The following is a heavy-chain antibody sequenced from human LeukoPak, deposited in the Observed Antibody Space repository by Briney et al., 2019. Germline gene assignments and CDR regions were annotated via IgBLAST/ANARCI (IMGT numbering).Heavy chain of an antibody. D-gene: IGHD2-15*01. J-gene: IGHJ3*02. V-gene: IGHV1-24*01. CDR1: GYTLTELS. CDR2: FDPEDGET. Sequence: GASVTVSCTVSGYTLTELSMHWVRQAPGKGLEWMGGFDPEDGETIYAQKFQGRVTMTEDTSTDTAYMELSSLRSEDTAVYYCATDFYLYCSGGSCRGQGAFDIWGQGTMVTVSS. CDR3: ATDFYLYCSGGSCRGQGAFDI.